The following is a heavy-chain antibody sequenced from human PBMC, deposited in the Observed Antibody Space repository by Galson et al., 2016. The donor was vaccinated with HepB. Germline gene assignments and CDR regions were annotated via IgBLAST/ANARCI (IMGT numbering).Heavy chain of an antibody. D-gene: IGHD3-22*01. CDR1: GFTFNDYY. Sequence: SLRLSCAASGFTFNDYYMNWIRQAPGKGLEWVSYISNSGYYTNYADSVKGRFTISRDNAKTSLYLQMDSLRAEDTAVYYCASRAYHYEFNYWGQGILVTVSS. CDR2: ISNSGYYT. V-gene: IGHV3-11*06. J-gene: IGHJ4*02. CDR3: ASRAYHYEFNY.